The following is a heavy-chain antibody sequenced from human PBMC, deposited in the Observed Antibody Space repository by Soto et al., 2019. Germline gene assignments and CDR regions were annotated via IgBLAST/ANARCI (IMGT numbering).Heavy chain of an antibody. D-gene: IGHD2-8*02. Sequence: LSLTCTVSGGSISSYYWSWIRQPPGKGLEWIGYIYYSGSTNYNPSLKSRVTISVDTSKNQFSLKLSSVTAADTAVYYCARDKITGLFDYWGQGTLVTVSS. CDR2: IYYSGST. J-gene: IGHJ4*02. CDR1: GGSISSYY. V-gene: IGHV4-59*12. CDR3: ARDKITGLFDY.